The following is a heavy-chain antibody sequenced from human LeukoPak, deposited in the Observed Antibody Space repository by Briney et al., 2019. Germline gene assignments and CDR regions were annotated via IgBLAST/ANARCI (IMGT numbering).Heavy chain of an antibody. CDR1: GFTFTSYA. Sequence: GGSLRLSCAASGFTFTSYAMSWVRQAPGKGLEWVSAISGSGGSTYHADSVKGRFTISRDNSKNTLYLQMNSLRAEDTAVYYCARDEWELIDYWGQGTLVTVSS. D-gene: IGHD1-26*01. V-gene: IGHV3-23*01. CDR3: ARDEWELIDY. J-gene: IGHJ4*02. CDR2: ISGSGGST.